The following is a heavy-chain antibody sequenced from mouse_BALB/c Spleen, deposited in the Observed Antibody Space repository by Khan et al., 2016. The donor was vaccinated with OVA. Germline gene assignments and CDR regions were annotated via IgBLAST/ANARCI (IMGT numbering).Heavy chain of an antibody. CDR1: GYSITSVYY. CDR2: ISYDGRN. Sequence: EVQLVESGPGLVKPSQSLSLTCSVTGYSITSVYYWNWIRQFPGNKLEWMGYISYDGRNKYNPSLKNRVSITRDTSKNQVFLKLNSVTTEDTATYYCAREERYYAMDYWGQGTSVTVSS. J-gene: IGHJ4*01. V-gene: IGHV3-6*02. CDR3: AREERYYAMDY.